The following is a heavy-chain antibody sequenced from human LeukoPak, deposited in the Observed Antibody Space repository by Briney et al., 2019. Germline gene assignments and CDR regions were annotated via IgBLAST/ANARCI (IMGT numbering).Heavy chain of an antibody. CDR3: AKETGYDGNYQPIDYYYGMDV. Sequence: GRSLRLSCAASGFTFDDYAMHWVRQAPGKGLEWVSGISWNSGSIGYADSVKGRFTISRDNAKNSLYLQMNSLRAEDTALYYCAKETGYDGNYQPIDYYYGMDVWGQGTTVTVSS. CDR2: ISWNSGSI. CDR1: GFTFDDYA. V-gene: IGHV3-9*01. D-gene: IGHD4-17*01. J-gene: IGHJ6*02.